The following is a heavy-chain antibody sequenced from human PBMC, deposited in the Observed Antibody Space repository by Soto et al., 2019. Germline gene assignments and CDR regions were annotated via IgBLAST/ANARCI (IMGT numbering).Heavy chain of an antibody. CDR1: GGSICSYY. CDR3: AREQGSYDFWSGYRDDWFDP. Sequence: SETLSLTCAVSGGSICSYYWSWIRQPPGKGLEWIGYIYYSGSTNYNPSLKSRVTISVDTSKNQFSLKLSSVTAADTAVYYCAREQGSYDFWSGYRDDWFDPWGQGTLVTVSS. V-gene: IGHV4-59*12. D-gene: IGHD3-3*01. J-gene: IGHJ5*02. CDR2: IYYSGST.